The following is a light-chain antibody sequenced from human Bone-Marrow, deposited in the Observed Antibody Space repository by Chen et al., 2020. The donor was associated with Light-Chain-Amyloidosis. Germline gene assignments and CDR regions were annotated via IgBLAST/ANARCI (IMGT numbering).Light chain of an antibody. CDR3: QSADSSGTDEVI. CDR1: DLPTKY. Sequence: SYELPQPPSVSVSPGQTVRITCSGDDLPTKYAHWYQQKPGQAPVLVIHKDTERPSGISERFSGSSAGTTATLTISGVQAEDEADYHCQSADSSGTDEVIFGGGTKLTVL. CDR2: KDT. J-gene: IGLJ2*01. V-gene: IGLV3-25*03.